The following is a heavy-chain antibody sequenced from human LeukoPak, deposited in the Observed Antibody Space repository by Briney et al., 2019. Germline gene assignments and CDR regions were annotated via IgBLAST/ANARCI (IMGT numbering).Heavy chain of an antibody. Sequence: ESGPTLVKPTQTLTLTCTFSGFSLSTSGVSVGWIRQPPGKALEWLALIYWDDDKRYSPSLKSRLTITKDTSKNQVVLTMTNMDPVDTATYYCAAFLWFGELSRNWFDPWGQGTLVTVSS. J-gene: IGHJ5*02. D-gene: IGHD3-10*01. CDR1: GFSLSTSGVS. V-gene: IGHV2-5*02. CDR2: IYWDDDK. CDR3: AAFLWFGELSRNWFDP.